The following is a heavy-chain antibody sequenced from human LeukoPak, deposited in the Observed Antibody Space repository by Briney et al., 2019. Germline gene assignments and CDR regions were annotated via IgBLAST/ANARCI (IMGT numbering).Heavy chain of an antibody. CDR3: ARDPSGSGWSLND. Sequence: GGSLRLSCTASGFNFGSDAMHWVRQAPGKGLEWVAFIWSDGSNDHYADSVKGRFTISRDNSKNTVCLQMNSLRVEDTAVYYCARDPSGSGWSLNDWGQGTPVTVSS. CDR1: GFNFGSDA. V-gene: IGHV3-33*01. D-gene: IGHD6-19*01. CDR2: IWSDGSND. J-gene: IGHJ4*02.